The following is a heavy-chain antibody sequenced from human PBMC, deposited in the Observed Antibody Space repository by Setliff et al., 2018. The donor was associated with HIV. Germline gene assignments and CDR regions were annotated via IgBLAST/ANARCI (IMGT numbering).Heavy chain of an antibody. Sequence: GASVKVSCKASGYTFTSYYIHWVRQAPGQGLEWMGIINASGGSTTYAQKVQGRVTMTRDTSTSTVYMELRSMRSEDTAVYYCARDKYSSSENFDYWGQGTLVTVSS. CDR2: INASGGST. CDR1: GYTFTSYY. D-gene: IGHD6-6*01. CDR3: ARDKYSSSENFDY. J-gene: IGHJ4*02. V-gene: IGHV1-46*04.